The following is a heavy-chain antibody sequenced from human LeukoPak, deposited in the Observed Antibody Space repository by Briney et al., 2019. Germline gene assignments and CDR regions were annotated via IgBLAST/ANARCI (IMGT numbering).Heavy chain of an antibody. D-gene: IGHD3-10*01. J-gene: IGHJ4*02. Sequence: SETLSLTCTVSGGSISSYYWSWIRQPAGKGLEWIGRICTSGSTNYNPSLKSRVTMSVDTSKNQFSLKLSSVTAADTAVYYCAREGDGLWFGEHHFDYWGQGTLVTVSS. CDR1: GGSISSYY. CDR3: AREGDGLWFGEHHFDY. V-gene: IGHV4-4*07. CDR2: ICTSGST.